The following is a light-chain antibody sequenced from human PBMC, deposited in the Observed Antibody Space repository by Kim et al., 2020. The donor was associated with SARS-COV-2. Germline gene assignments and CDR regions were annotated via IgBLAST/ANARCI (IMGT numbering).Light chain of an antibody. Sequence: DVQLTQSPSSLSASVGDKVTITCRASQSVNNWLAWYQQMPGKAPKLLIYKASSLEGGVPSRFSGSGSGTEFTLTISGLQSDDFATYFCQQDNSYPLTCGGGTKVDIK. CDR3: QQDNSYPLT. CDR2: KAS. V-gene: IGKV1-5*03. J-gene: IGKJ4*01. CDR1: QSVNNW.